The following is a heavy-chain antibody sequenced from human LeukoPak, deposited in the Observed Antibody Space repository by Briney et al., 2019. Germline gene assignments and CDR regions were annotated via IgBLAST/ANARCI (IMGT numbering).Heavy chain of an antibody. CDR3: ARAPGYSSGWRGLNWFDP. CDR1: GGSISSYY. D-gene: IGHD6-19*01. Sequence: PSETLSLTCTVSGGSISSYYWSWIRQPPGKGLEWIGYIYYSGSTNYNPSLKSRVTISVDTSKNQFSLKLSSVTAADTAVYYCARAPGYSSGWRGLNWFDPWGQGTLVTVSS. V-gene: IGHV4-59*01. CDR2: IYYSGST. J-gene: IGHJ5*02.